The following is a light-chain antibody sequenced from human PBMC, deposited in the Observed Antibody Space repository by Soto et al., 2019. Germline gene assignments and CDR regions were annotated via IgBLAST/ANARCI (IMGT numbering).Light chain of an antibody. V-gene: IGKV3-20*01. CDR1: QSVSNSY. Sequence: EIVLTQSPGTLSLSPGERATLSCRASQSVSNSYLAWYQQKPGQAPRLLIYGASNRATGIPDRFSGSGSGTDFTLTISRLEPDDFAVYYCQQGTFGQGTKLEIK. CDR2: GAS. CDR3: QQGT. J-gene: IGKJ2*01.